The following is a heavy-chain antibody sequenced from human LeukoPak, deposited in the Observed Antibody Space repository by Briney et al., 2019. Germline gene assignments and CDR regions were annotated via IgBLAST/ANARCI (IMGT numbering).Heavy chain of an antibody. CDR2: ISGYNRDT. J-gene: IGHJ3*02. V-gene: IGHV1-18*01. CDR3: AREGAFRGSGHDDAFDI. Sequence: ASVKVSCKASGYTFTSYGISWVQQAPGQGLEWMGWISGYNRDTNFAQKLQGRVTMTTDTSTSTAYMELRSLRSDDTAVYYCAREGAFRGSGHDDAFDISGQGTMVAVSS. D-gene: IGHD6-19*01. CDR1: GYTFTSYG.